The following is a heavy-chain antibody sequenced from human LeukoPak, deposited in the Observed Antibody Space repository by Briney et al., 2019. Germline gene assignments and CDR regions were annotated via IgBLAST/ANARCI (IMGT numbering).Heavy chain of an antibody. J-gene: IGHJ2*01. CDR2: INHSGST. Sequence: SETLSLTCAVYGGSFSGYYWSWIRQPPGKGLEWIGEINHSGSTNYNPSLKSRVTISVDTSKNQFSLKLSSVTAADTAVYYCAREAARGWYFDLWGRGTLVTVSS. CDR3: AREAARGWYFDL. D-gene: IGHD3-10*01. V-gene: IGHV4-34*01. CDR1: GGSFSGYY.